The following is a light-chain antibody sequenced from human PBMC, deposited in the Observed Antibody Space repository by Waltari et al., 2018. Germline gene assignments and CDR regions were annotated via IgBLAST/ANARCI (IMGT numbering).Light chain of an antibody. CDR2: WAS. V-gene: IGKV4-1*01. Sequence: DIVMTQSPDSLAVSLGERATFNCKPSESLFFSSNNKNYLAWYQHKVGQPPKLLIYWASTRASGVPDRFSGSGSGTDFTLTISSLQAEDVAVYYCQQYFSTPQLAFGGGTKVELK. CDR3: QQYFSTPQLA. J-gene: IGKJ4*01. CDR1: ESLFFSSNNKNY.